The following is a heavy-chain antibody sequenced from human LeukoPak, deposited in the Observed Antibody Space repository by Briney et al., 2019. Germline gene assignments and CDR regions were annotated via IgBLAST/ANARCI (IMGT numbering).Heavy chain of an antibody. J-gene: IGHJ6*03. CDR3: KRDRQGPNQYHRDV. CDR1: GSTFSRLW. CDR2: INQDGGKT. V-gene: IGHV3-7*01. Sequence: AESLTLPCAASGSTFSRLWMSWLRQPPGRGPQWVGNINQDGGKTYYVASVECRFTISRDDVKNALSLQMSSLRAEDTGVYYCKRDRQGPNQYHRDVWGKGTTVSVSS.